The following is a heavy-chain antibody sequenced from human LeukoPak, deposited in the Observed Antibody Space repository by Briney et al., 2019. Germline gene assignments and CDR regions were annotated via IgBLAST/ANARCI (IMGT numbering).Heavy chain of an antibody. V-gene: IGHV4-4*09. CDR1: GGSIINSY. CDR3: ARGYYDILTGYHTPFDY. D-gene: IGHD3-9*01. Sequence: SETLSLTCTVSGGSIINSYWSWIRQPPGKGLEWIGYISFGGSPNYSPSLKSRVTMSVDTSENQFSLKLSSVTAADTAVYYCARGYYDILTGYHTPFDYWGQGTLVTVSS. J-gene: IGHJ4*02. CDR2: ISFGGSP.